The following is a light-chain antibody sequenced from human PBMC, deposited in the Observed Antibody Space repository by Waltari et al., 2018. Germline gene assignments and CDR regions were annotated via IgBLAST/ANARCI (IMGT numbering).Light chain of an antibody. CDR1: QSIDNW. CDR3: QQYNRYSQT. V-gene: IGKV1-5*03. CDR2: EAS. J-gene: IGKJ1*01. Sequence: DIQMTQSPSTLSASVGDRVPITCRASQSIDNWLAWYQQKPGKSPKLLIYEASRLESGVPSRFSGSGFGTEFTLTINSLQPDDFAAYYCQQYNRYSQTFGQGTKVEIK.